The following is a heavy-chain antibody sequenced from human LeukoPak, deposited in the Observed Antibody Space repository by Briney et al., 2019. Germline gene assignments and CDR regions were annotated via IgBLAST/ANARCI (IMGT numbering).Heavy chain of an antibody. V-gene: IGHV3-53*01. CDR3: AKTGGPWD. D-gene: IGHD7-27*01. CDR1: GFTVGSSF. J-gene: IGHJ4*02. Sequence: GGSLRLSCAASGFTVGSSFMTWVRQAPGKGLEWVSVIFSDGTTYYTDSVKGRFTISRDNSKNTLYLQLNSLRAEGTAVYYCAKTGGPWDWGQGTLVTVSS. CDR2: IFSDGTT.